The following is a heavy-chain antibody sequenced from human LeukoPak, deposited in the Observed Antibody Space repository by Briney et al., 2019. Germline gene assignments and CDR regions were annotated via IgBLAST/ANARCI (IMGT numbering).Heavy chain of an antibody. D-gene: IGHD1-26*01. CDR3: ARGGNYWPQWWFDP. CDR2: IYYSGSS. CDR1: GDSFSGNY. Sequence: SETLSLTCTVSGDSFSGNYWSWIRQPPGKGLEWIGYIYYSGSSNYNPSLMCRVTMSVDTSKNQFSLELNSVTPADTAVYYCARGGNYWPQWWFDPWGRGTLVSVSS. V-gene: IGHV4-59*01. J-gene: IGHJ5*02.